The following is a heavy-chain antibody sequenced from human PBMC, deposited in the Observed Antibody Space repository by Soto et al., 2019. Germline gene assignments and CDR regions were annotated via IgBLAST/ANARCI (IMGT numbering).Heavy chain of an antibody. V-gene: IGHV3-66*01. J-gene: IGHJ6*02. CDR3: ASLDVLLWFGDYGMDV. D-gene: IGHD3-10*01. Sequence: GGSLRLSCAASGFNVSSNYMSWVRQAPGKGLEWVSVIYSGGSTYYADSVKGRFTISRDNSKNTLYLQMNSLRAEDTAVYYCASLDVLLWFGDYGMDVWGQGTTVTV. CDR1: GFNVSSNY. CDR2: IYSGGST.